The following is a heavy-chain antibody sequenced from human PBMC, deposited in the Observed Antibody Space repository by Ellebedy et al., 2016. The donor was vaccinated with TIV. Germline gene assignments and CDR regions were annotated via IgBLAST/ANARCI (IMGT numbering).Heavy chain of an antibody. Sequence: MPSETLSLTCTVSGGSISSYYWSWIRQPPGKGLEWIGYIYYSGSTYYNPSLKSRVTISVDTSKNQFSLKLSSVTAADTAVYYCARQPPFDPWGQGTLVTVSS. CDR3: ARQPPFDP. V-gene: IGHV4-59*08. J-gene: IGHJ5*02. CDR2: IYYSGST. CDR1: GGSISSYY.